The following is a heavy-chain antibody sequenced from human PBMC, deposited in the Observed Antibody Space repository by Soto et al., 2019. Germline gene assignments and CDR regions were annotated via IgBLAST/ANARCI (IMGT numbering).Heavy chain of an antibody. CDR2: IFPIFDRA. CDR1: GGTFNSHT. CDR3: ARDLEFRDGNISHLDY. Sequence: EASVKVSCKASGGTFNSHTFNWVRQAPGQGLEWMGGIFPIFDRANYAQKFRGRLTITADESTRTVYLELSSLRSDDTAVYYCARDLEFRDGNISHLDYWGQGTLVTVSS. D-gene: IGHD3-10*01. V-gene: IGHV1-69*13. J-gene: IGHJ4*02.